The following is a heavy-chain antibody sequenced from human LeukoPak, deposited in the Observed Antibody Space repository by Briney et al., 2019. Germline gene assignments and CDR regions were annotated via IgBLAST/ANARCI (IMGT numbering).Heavy chain of an antibody. J-gene: IGHJ6*02. CDR3: AKDENLLVGYYYGMDV. V-gene: IGHV3-30-3*01. D-gene: IGHD2-2*01. CDR1: GFTFSSYA. Sequence: GGSLRLSCAASGFTFSSYAMHWVRQAPGKGLEWVAVISYDGSNKYYADSVKGRFTISRDNSKNTLYLQMNSLRAEDTAVYYCAKDENLLVGYYYGMDVWGQGTTVTVSS. CDR2: ISYDGSNK.